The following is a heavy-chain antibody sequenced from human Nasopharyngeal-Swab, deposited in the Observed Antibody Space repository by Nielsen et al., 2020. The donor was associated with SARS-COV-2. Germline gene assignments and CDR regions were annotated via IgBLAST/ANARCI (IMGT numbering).Heavy chain of an antibody. CDR2: INQYGSEK. J-gene: IGHJ4*02. Sequence: GESLTLSCAASGFTFSIYWMTWVRQPPGKGLEWVANINQYGSEKYYVDSVKGRFTISRDNADKSLYLEMNTLRAEDTAVYFCARVADYGDKSRFQPLPYWGRGTLVTVSS. V-gene: IGHV3-7*01. D-gene: IGHD4-17*01. CDR3: ARVADYGDKSRFQPLPY. CDR1: GFTFSIYW.